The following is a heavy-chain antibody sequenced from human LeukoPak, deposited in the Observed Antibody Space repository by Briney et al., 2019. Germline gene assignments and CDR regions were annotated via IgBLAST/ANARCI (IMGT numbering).Heavy chain of an antibody. J-gene: IGHJ3*02. CDR1: GGTFRSCT. CDR3: ARGYILTGWGAFDI. V-gene: IGHV1-2*02. Sequence: ASVKVSCKASGGTFRSCTISWVRQSPGQGLEWMGWINPNSGGTNYAQKFRGRVTMTRDTSISTAYMELSRLRSDDTAVYYCARGYILTGWGAFDIWGQGTMVTVSS. D-gene: IGHD3-9*01. CDR2: INPNSGGT.